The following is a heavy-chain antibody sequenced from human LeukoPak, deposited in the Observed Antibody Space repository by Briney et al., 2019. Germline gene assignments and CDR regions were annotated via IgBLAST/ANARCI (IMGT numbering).Heavy chain of an antibody. V-gene: IGHV4-59*01. CDR2: IYDTGST. CDR3: ARAASSSWCFDY. D-gene: IGHD6-13*01. Sequence: SETLSLTCTVSDGSISSYYWSWIRQPPGKGLEWIGCIYDTGSTDYNPSLKSRVTISLDTSKNQFSLEVTSVTAADTALYYCARAASSSWCFDYWGQGTLVTVSS. J-gene: IGHJ4*02. CDR1: DGSISSYY.